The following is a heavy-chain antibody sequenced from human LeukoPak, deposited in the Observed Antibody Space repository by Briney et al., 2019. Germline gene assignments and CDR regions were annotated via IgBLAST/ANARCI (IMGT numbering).Heavy chain of an antibody. J-gene: IGHJ6*04. Sequence: KTGGSLRLSCADSRFTFSNYWMSWVRQAPGKGLEWVANINQDGSEKYYVDPVKGRFTISRDNAKNSLYLQMNSLRAEDTAVYYCAELGITMIGGVWGKGTTVTISS. CDR1: RFTFSNYW. D-gene: IGHD3-10*02. CDR2: INQDGSEK. CDR3: AELGITMIGGV. V-gene: IGHV3-7*01.